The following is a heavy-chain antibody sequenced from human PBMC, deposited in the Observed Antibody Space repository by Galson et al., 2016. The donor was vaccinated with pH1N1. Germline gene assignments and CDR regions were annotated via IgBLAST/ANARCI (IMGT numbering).Heavy chain of an antibody. V-gene: IGHV1-46*01. Sequence: SVKVSCKASGYTFTSYYMHWVRQAPGQGLEWMGIITPTGGRTSYAQKFKDRVAMTSDTSTSTVYMELNSLRSEDTAVYYCARAPYCSNATCYSVWSDPWGQGTPVTVSS. CDR2: ITPTGGRT. D-gene: IGHD2-2*02. CDR1: GYTFTSYY. J-gene: IGHJ5*02. CDR3: ARAPYCSNATCYSVWSDP.